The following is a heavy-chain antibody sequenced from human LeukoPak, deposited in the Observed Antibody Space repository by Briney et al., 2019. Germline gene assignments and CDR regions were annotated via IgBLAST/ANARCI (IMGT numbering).Heavy chain of an antibody. V-gene: IGHV1-46*01. CDR1: GYTFTSYY. Sequence: GASVKVSCKASGYTFTSYYIHWVRQAPGQGLEWMGIINPSGGSTTYAQKFQGRVTMTRDTSISTAYMELSRLRSDDTALYYCATQRGSYLWGTDFDFWGQGTLVTVSS. CDR2: INPSGGST. D-gene: IGHD3-16*01. CDR3: ATQRGSYLWGTDFDF. J-gene: IGHJ4*02.